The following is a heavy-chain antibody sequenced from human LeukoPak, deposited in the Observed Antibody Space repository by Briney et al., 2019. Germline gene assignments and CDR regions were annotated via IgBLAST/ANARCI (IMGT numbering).Heavy chain of an antibody. CDR3: AKDSVWGSYRPTQIDY. CDR1: GFTFSSYA. J-gene: IGHJ4*02. Sequence: GGSLRLSCAASGFTFSSYAMSWVRQAPGKGLEWVSAISGSGGSTYYADSVKGRFTIPRDNSKNTLYLQMNSLRAEDTAVYYCAKDSVWGSYRPTQIDYWGQGTLVTVSS. CDR2: ISGSGGST. V-gene: IGHV3-23*01. D-gene: IGHD3-16*02.